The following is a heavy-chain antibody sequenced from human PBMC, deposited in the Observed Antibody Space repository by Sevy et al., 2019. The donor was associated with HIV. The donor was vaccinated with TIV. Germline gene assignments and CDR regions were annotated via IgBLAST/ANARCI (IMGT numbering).Heavy chain of an antibody. J-gene: IGHJ4*02. Sequence: ASGKVSCKASGYNFNNYYIHWVRQAPGQGLQWMGVINPTSSSTYYPPKFQVRVTMTRDTSTSTVSLDLSSLRSEDTAVYYCARGDGTGRCFDSWGQGTLVTVSS. D-gene: IGHD1-26*01. V-gene: IGHV1-46*02. CDR3: ARGDGTGRCFDS. CDR2: INPTSSST. CDR1: GYNFNNYY.